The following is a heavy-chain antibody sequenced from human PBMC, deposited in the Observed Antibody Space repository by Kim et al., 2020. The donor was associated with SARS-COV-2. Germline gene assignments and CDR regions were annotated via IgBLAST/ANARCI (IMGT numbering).Heavy chain of an antibody. D-gene: IGHD6-13*01. Sequence: GGSLRLSCAASGFTFSSYAMSWVRQAPGKGLAWVSGISSGGDTFYADSVKGRFTISRDNSKNTVYLQMNSLRGEDTAVYYCAKEIAAIGKPHFDYWGQGTLVTVSS. CDR3: AKEIAAIGKPHFDY. CDR1: GFTFSSYA. J-gene: IGHJ4*02. CDR2: ISSGGDT. V-gene: IGHV3-23*01.